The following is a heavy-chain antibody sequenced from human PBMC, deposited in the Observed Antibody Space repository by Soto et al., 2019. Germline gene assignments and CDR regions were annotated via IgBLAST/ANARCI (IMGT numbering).Heavy chain of an antibody. CDR1: GGTFSSYA. D-gene: IGHD2-21*02. Sequence: QVQLVQSGAEEKKPGSSVKVSCKASGGTFSSYAISWVRQAPGQGLEWMGGIIPIFGTANYAQKFQGRVTITADKSTSTAYMELSSLRSEDTAVYYCARDGVVVVTAIRYYGMDVWGQGTTVTVSS. CDR3: ARDGVVVVTAIRYYGMDV. V-gene: IGHV1-69*06. CDR2: IIPIFGTA. J-gene: IGHJ6*02.